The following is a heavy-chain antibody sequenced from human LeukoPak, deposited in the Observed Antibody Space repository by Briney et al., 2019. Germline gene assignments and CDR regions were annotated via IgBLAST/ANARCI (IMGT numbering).Heavy chain of an antibody. CDR3: ARDRGGGAGYRNWYFDL. V-gene: IGHV4-39*07. D-gene: IGHD3-10*01. CDR1: GGSISSSSCY. J-gene: IGHJ2*01. CDR2: INYGETT. Sequence: SETLSLTCTVSGGSISSSSCYWGWIRQPPGKGLEWIAIINYGETTYYNPSLKSRVTISVDASKNQLSLKLSSVTAADTAVYYCARDRGGGAGYRNWYFDLWGRGALVTVSS.